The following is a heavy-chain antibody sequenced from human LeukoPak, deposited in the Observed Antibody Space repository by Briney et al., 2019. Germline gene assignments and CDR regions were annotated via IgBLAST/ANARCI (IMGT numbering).Heavy chain of an antibody. J-gene: IGHJ4*02. Sequence: PSETMSLTCTASGGSISSYNWSWIRQPAGKGLEWIGRIYTSGSTNYNASLKSRVSMSVDTSKNQFSLKLSSVTAADTAVFYCARENSGSYREFDYWGQGTLVTVSS. D-gene: IGHD1-26*01. V-gene: IGHV4-4*07. CDR3: ARENSGSYREFDY. CDR1: GGSISSYN. CDR2: IYTSGST.